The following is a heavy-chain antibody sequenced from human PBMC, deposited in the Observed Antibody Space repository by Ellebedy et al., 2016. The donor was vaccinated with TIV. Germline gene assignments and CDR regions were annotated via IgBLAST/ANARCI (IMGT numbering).Heavy chain of an antibody. V-gene: IGHV3-53*01. J-gene: IGHJ3*02. CDR1: GFAVSSNF. Sequence: GESLKISCVASGFAVSSNFMNWVRQAPGKGLEWVSVIYGGGSTYYADSVKGRFTISRDNSKNTLFLQMNSLRGEDTAVYYCARDLPTGGRSDAFDIWGQGTLVTVSS. CDR3: ARDLPTGGRSDAFDI. D-gene: IGHD7-27*01. CDR2: IYGGGST.